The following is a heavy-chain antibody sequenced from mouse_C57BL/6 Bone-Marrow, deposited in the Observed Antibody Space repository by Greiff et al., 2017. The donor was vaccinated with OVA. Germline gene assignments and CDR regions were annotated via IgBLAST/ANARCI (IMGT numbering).Heavy chain of an antibody. CDR1: GYTFTSYW. CDR2: IDPNSGGT. V-gene: IGHV1-72*01. D-gene: IGHD1-3*01. CDR3: ARDCVSGYAMDY. J-gene: IGHJ4*01. Sequence: QVQLQQSGAELVKPGASVKLSCKASGYTFTSYWMHWVKQRPGRGLEWIGRIDPNSGGTKYNEKFKGKATVTVDKPSSTAYMQLSSLTSEDTAVYYCARDCVSGYAMDYWGQGTAVTVSS.